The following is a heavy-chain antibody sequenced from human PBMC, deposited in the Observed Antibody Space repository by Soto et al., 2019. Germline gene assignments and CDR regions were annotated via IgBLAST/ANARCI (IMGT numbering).Heavy chain of an antibody. J-gene: IGHJ4*02. Sequence: SETLSLTCTVSGGSISSSSYYWGWIRQPPGKGLEWIGSIYYSGSTYYKQSLKSRVNISVDTSKNKISLKLSSVTAADTSVYYCARRLYYDSSGYYVVYWGQGTLVTVSS. CDR2: IYYSGST. V-gene: IGHV4-39*01. D-gene: IGHD3-22*01. CDR3: ARRLYYDSSGYYVVY. CDR1: GGSISSSSYY.